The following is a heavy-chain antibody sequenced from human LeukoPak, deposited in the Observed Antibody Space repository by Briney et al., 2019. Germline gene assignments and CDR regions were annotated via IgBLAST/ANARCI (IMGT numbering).Heavy chain of an antibody. Sequence: SETLSLTCAVYGGSFSGYYWSWIRQPPGKGLEWIGEINHSGSTNYNPSLKSRVTISVDTSKNQFSLKLSSVTAADTAVYYCARSYYKVWYFDLWGRAPWSLSPQ. CDR2: INHSGST. J-gene: IGHJ2*01. CDR1: GGSFSGYY. D-gene: IGHD3-10*01. V-gene: IGHV4-34*01. CDR3: ARSYYKVWYFDL.